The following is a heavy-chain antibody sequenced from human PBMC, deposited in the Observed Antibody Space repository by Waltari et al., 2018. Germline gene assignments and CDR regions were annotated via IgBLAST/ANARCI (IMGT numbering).Heavy chain of an antibody. CDR1: GVSFSGYY. V-gene: IGHV4-34*02. CDR3: ARGRAYYDNSGYSY. J-gene: IGHJ4*02. D-gene: IGHD3-22*01. Sequence: QVQLQQWGAGLLKPSETLSLTCAVYGVSFSGYYWSWIRQPPGKGLEWIGEIDHSGTINYHPSLQSRVTISLDTSKKQFSLKLTPVSAADTAVYYCARGRAYYDNSGYSYWGQGTLVTVSS. CDR2: IDHSGTI.